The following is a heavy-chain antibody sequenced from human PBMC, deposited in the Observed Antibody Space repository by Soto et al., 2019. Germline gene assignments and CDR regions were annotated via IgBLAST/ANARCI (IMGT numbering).Heavy chain of an antibody. Sequence: SETLSLTCAVYGGSCSGYYWRWIRQPPGKGLECIGEINHSGSTNYNPSLKSRVTISVDTSKNQFSLKLSSVTAADTAVYYCVQGVYSYGYVDYWGQGTLVTVSS. J-gene: IGHJ4*02. V-gene: IGHV4-34*01. CDR1: GGSCSGYY. CDR3: VQGVYSYGYVDY. CDR2: INHSGST. D-gene: IGHD5-18*01.